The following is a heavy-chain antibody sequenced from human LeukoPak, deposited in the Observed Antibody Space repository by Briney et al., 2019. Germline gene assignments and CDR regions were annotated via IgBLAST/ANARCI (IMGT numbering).Heavy chain of an antibody. Sequence: GGSLRLSCAASGFIFKNYAMMWVRQAPGKGLEWVSAIGGDGVGKDYADSVKGRFTISRDNAQNTVYLQMSSLRGEDTAVYYCARDVVGSLDYWGRGTLVTVSS. J-gene: IGHJ4*02. V-gene: IGHV3-23*01. CDR1: GFIFKNYA. D-gene: IGHD1-26*01. CDR2: IGGDGVGK. CDR3: ARDVVGSLDY.